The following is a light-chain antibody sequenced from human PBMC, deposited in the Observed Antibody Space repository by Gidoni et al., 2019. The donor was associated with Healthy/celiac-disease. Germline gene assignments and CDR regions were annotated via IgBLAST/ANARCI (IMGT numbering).Light chain of an antibody. V-gene: IGLV5-45*02. CDR2: YKSDSDK. CDR3: MIWHSSAWV. J-gene: IGLJ3*02. CDR1: SGINVGTYR. Sequence: QAVLTQPSSLSASPGASASLTCTLRSGINVGTYRIYWYQQKPGSPPQYLLRYKSDSDKQQGSGVPSRFSGSKDASANAVILLLSGLQSEDEADYSCMIWHSSAWVFGGGTKLTVL.